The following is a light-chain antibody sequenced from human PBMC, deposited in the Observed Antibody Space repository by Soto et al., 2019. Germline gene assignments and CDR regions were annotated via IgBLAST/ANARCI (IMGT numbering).Light chain of an antibody. V-gene: IGKV1-9*01. CDR1: QGISSY. Sequence: IQLTPSPSSLSASVGDRVTITCRASQGISSYLAWYQQKPGKAPKLLIYAASTLQSGVPSRFSGSGSGTDFTLTISSLQPEEFASYYCEQLNSYPVTFGRGTKVDIK. J-gene: IGKJ3*01. CDR3: EQLNSYPVT. CDR2: AAS.